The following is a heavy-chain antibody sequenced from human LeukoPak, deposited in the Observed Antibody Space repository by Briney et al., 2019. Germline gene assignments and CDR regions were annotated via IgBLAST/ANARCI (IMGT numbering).Heavy chain of an antibody. CDR2: ISYDGSNK. CDR1: GFTFYNYG. D-gene: IGHD5-12*01. Sequence: GGSLRLSCAASGFTFYNYGMHWVRQAPGKGLEWVAVISYDGSNKYYADSVKGRFTISRDNSKNTLYLQMNSLRAEDTAVYYCANNYDCPFDWGQGTLDTVSS. J-gene: IGHJ4*02. V-gene: IGHV3-30*18. CDR3: ANNYDCPFD.